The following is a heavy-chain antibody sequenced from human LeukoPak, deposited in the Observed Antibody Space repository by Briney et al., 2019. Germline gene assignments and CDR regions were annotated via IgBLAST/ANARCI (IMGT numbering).Heavy chain of an antibody. Sequence: PGGSLRLSCAASGFTFSSYAMSWIRQPPGKGLEWIGEINHSGSTNYNPSLKSRVTISVDTSKNQFSLKLSSVTAADTAVYYCASDLGANFDYWGQGTLVTVSS. CDR2: INHSGST. V-gene: IGHV4-34*01. CDR1: GFTFSSYA. D-gene: IGHD3-16*01. J-gene: IGHJ4*02. CDR3: ASDLGANFDY.